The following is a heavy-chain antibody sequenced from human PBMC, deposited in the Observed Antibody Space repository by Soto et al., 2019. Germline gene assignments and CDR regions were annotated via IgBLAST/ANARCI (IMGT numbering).Heavy chain of an antibody. CDR1: GYTFSSYY. V-gene: IGHV1-2*04. D-gene: IGHD6-13*01. J-gene: IGHJ6*02. Sequence: GASVKVSCKASGYTFSSYYMNWVRQAPGQGLEWMGWINPNSGGTNYAQKFQGWVTMTRDTSISTVYMELSRLRFDDTAVYYCARMIAASGHYGMDVWGQGTTVTVSS. CDR2: INPNSGGT. CDR3: ARMIAASGHYGMDV.